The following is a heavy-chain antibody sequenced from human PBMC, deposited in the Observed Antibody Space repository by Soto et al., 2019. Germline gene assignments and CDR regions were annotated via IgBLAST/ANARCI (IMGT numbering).Heavy chain of an antibody. CDR3: VRGGRYFDGNFDY. D-gene: IGHD3-9*01. V-gene: IGHV3-48*02. CDR1: GFLFSDFG. J-gene: IGHJ4*02. Sequence: ESGGGLVQPGGSLRLSCVASGFLFSDFGMNWVRQAPGKGLEWIAYFSRDDRVIYHADSVEGRFTVSRDNAKNSLFLQMNGLRDEDTAVYFCVRGGRYFDGNFDYWGQGTLVTVSS. CDR2: FSRDDRVI.